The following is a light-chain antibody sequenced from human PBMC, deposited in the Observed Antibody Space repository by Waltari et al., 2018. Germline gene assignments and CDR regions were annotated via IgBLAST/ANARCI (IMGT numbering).Light chain of an antibody. CDR2: EVT. V-gene: IGLV2-8*01. Sequence: QSALTQPPSASGSPGQSVTISCTGTSSDVGSYNFVSWYQHHPGKAPKLIIYEVTQRPAGVPDRFSGSNSGNTASLTVSGLQAEDEADYYCASFVGTNNFRVFGGGTRVTVL. CDR3: ASFVGTNNFRV. CDR1: SSDVGSYNF. J-gene: IGLJ2*01.